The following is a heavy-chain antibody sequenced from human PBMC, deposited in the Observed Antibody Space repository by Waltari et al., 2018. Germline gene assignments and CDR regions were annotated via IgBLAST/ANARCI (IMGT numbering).Heavy chain of an antibody. CDR3: ARERGIASRRIDY. D-gene: IGHD6-6*01. Sequence: QVQLQESGPRLVKPAGTLSPTCAVSGGSITSHNWWTWVRQPPGKGLEWIGDIYQSGSTNYNPSLKNRVTMSVDKSNNLFSLNLTSVTAADTAVYYCARERGIASRRIDYWGQGALVTVSS. CDR1: GGSITSHNW. V-gene: IGHV4-4*02. CDR2: IYQSGST. J-gene: IGHJ4*02.